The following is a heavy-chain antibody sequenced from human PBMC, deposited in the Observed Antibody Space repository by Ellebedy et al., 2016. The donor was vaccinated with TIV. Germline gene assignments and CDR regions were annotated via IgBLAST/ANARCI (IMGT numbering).Heavy chain of an antibody. CDR3: VRASRYSGTSPADYFYYMDV. Sequence: HTGGSLRLSCVASGFSFSDHWMYWVRQAPGKGLEWVSRIDRDGTIPTCAASVSGRCTISRDNAKNTLDLHLTNLRTLDTAVYYCVRASRYSGTSPADYFYYMDVWGRGTTVIVSS. J-gene: IGHJ6*03. V-gene: IGHV3-74*03. D-gene: IGHD1-7*01. CDR1: GFSFSDHW. CDR2: IDRDGTIP.